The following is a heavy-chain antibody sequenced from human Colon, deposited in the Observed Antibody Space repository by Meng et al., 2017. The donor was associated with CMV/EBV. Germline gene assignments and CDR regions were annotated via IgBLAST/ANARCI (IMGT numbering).Heavy chain of an antibody. J-gene: IGHJ1*01. CDR2: INHSGST. CDR3: ARSSSGTARD. V-gene: IGHV4-34*01. CDR1: GGSFSGYY. D-gene: IGHD3-22*01. Sequence: LSLTCGGYGGSFSGYYWSWIRQPPGKGLEWIGEINHSGSTNYSPSLKSRVTISIDTSKNEFSLKLRSVTAADTAVYYCARSSSGTARDWGQGTLVTVSS.